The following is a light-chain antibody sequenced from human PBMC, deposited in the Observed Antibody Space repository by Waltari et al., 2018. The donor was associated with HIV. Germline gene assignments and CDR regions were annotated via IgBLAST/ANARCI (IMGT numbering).Light chain of an antibody. CDR3: QQYYTTPPT. CDR1: QTIFYSSKNKNY. Sequence: IVMTQSPDSLALSLGERATINFMSRQTIFYSSKNKNYLAWYQQKPGQTPKLLIYWASTRDSGVPDRFTGSGSGTYFTLTINSLQSEDVATYFCQQYYTTPPTFGQGTKVEVK. J-gene: IGKJ1*01. V-gene: IGKV4-1*01. CDR2: WAS.